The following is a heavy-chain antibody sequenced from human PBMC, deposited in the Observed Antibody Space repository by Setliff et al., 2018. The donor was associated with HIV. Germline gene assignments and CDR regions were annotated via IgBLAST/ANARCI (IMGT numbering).Heavy chain of an antibody. V-gene: IGHV3-30*02. CDR2: IRLDGSDK. D-gene: IGHD2-2*01. CDR1: GFTFSSYG. CDR3: AKEDQRVTSVDY. Sequence: GGSLRLSCAASGFTFSSYGMHWVRQAPGKGLEWVASIRLDGSDKFYADSVKGRFTIARDNSKNTLFLQMNSLRSEDTAVYYCAKEDQRVTSVDYWGQGTPVTVSS. J-gene: IGHJ4*02.